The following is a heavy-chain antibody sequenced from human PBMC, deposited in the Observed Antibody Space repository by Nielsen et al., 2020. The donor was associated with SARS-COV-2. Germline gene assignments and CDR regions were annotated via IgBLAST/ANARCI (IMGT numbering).Heavy chain of an antibody. D-gene: IGHD3/OR15-3a*01. CDR2: INAGNVNT. CDR3: ARARATIFGLVMSYGMDV. J-gene: IGHJ6*02. Sequence: ASVKVSCKASGYTFTSYAMHWVRQAPGQRLEWMGWINAGNVNTKYSQKFQGRVTITRDTSASTVYMELTSDDTAVYYCARARATIFGLVMSYGMDVWGQGTTVAVSS. V-gene: IGHV1-3*01. CDR1: GYTFTSYA.